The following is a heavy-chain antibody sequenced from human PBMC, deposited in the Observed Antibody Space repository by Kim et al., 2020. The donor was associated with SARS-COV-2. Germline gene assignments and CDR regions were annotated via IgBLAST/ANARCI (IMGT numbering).Heavy chain of an antibody. CDR3: ARQIGITMIVVVISTYFDY. V-gene: IGHV4-39*01. D-gene: IGHD3-22*01. Sequence: KSRVTISVDTSKNQFSLKLSSVTGADTAVYYCARQIGITMIVVVISTYFDYWGQGTLVTVSS. J-gene: IGHJ4*02.